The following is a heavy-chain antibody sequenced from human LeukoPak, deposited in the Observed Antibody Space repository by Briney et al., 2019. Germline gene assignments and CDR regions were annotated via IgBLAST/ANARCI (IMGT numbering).Heavy chain of an antibody. Sequence: QPGGSLRLSCAASGFTFSSYAMSWVRQAPGKGLEWVSAISGSGGSTYYADSVKGRFTISRDNSKNTMYLQMNSLRAEDTAVYYCAKDPTSYSSSSGNWGQGTLVTVSS. CDR1: GFTFSSYA. CDR2: ISGSGGST. D-gene: IGHD6-6*01. CDR3: AKDPTSYSSSSGN. J-gene: IGHJ4*02. V-gene: IGHV3-23*01.